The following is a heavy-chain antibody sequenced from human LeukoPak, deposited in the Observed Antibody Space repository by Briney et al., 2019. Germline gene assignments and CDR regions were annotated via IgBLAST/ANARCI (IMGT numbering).Heavy chain of an antibody. CDR1: GGSISSSSYY. J-gene: IGHJ4*02. CDR2: IYYSGST. CDR3: ASTAVYSSGWYAVDY. V-gene: IGHV4-39*01. D-gene: IGHD6-19*01. Sequence: SETLSLTCTVSGGSISSSSYYWGWIRQPPGKGLEWIGSIYYSGSTYYNPSLKSRVTISVDTSKNQFSLKLSSVTAADTAVYYCASTAVYSSGWYAVDYWGQGTLVTVSS.